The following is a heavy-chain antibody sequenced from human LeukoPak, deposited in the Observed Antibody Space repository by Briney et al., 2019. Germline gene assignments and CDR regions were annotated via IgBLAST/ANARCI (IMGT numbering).Heavy chain of an antibody. CDR1: GYTFSSYG. CDR3: ARDIAVSNFDY. CDR2: ISANNGDT. D-gene: IGHD6-19*01. V-gene: IGHV1-18*01. J-gene: IGHJ4*02. Sequence: SVKVSCKASGYTFSSYGISWVRQAPGQGLEWMGWISANNGDTDYAQKFQGRVIMTTDTSTSTAYMEVRSLRSDDTAVYYCARDIAVSNFDYWGQGTLFTVSS.